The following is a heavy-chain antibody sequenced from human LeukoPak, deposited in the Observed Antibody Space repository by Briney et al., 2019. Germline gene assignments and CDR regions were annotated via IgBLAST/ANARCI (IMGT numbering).Heavy chain of an antibody. CDR2: IKQDGSEK. CDR3: TRDRESGSVVHYYYYMDV. V-gene: IGHV3-7*01. J-gene: IGHJ6*03. CDR1: GFPFSSYW. D-gene: IGHD1-26*01. Sequence: GGSLRLSCAASGFPFSSYWMSWVRQAPGKGLEWGANIKQDGSEKYYVDSVKGRFTISRDNTKNSLYLQMNSLRAEDTAVYYCTRDRESGSVVHYYYYMDVWGKGTTVTVSS.